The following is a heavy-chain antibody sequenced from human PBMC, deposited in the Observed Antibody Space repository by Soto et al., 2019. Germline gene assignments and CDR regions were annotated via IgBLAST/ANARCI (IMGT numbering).Heavy chain of an antibody. D-gene: IGHD1-1*01. V-gene: IGHV4-38-2*02. J-gene: IGHJ4*02. CDR2: IYHSGST. CDR1: GYSISTGFN. Sequence: SETLSLTCAVSGYSISTGFNWAWIRQPPGKGLEWIGSIYHSGSTYYNLSLKSRVTISSDASKNQISLKLSSVTAADTALYYCARDWGTGFYKLDSWGQGSLVTVSS. CDR3: ARDWGTGFYKLDS.